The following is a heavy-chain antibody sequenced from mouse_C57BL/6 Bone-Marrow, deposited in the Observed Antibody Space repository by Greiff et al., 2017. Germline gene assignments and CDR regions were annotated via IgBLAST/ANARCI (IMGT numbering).Heavy chain of an antibody. D-gene: IGHD1-1*01. J-gene: IGHJ2*01. CDR2: IDPETGGT. CDR1: GYTFTDYE. CDR3: TRGITTVVAGDY. V-gene: IGHV1-15*01. Sequence: VQLVESGAELVRPGASVTLSCKASGYTFTDYEMHWVKQTPVHGLEWIGAIDPETGGTAYNQKFKGKAILTADKSSSTAYMELRSLTSEDSAVDYCTRGITTVVAGDYWGQGTTLTVSS.